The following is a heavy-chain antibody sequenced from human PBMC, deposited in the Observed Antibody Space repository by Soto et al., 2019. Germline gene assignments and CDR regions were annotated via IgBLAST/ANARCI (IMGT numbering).Heavy chain of an antibody. CDR1: GFSFSSYD. D-gene: IGHD6-13*01. Sequence: QVQLVESGGGVVQPGTSLRLPCAASGFSFSSYDIHWVRQAPGKGLEWVAVIWYDGSNKYYADSVKGRFIISRDNSKNTLYLQMNSLRADDTAVYYCARGYSSSRDLGYWGQGTLVTVSS. CDR2: IWYDGSNK. V-gene: IGHV3-33*01. CDR3: ARGYSSSRDLGY. J-gene: IGHJ4*02.